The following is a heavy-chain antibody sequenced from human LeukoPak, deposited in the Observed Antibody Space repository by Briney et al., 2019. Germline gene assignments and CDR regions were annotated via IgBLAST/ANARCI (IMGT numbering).Heavy chain of an antibody. Sequence: ETLSLTCTVSGGSISSSSYYWGWIRQPPGKGLEWVSAISGSGGSTYYADSVKGRFTISRDNSKNTLDLQMNSLRAEDTAVYYCAKGYCSSATCSFDCWGQGTLVTVSS. V-gene: IGHV3-23*01. CDR1: GGSISSSSYY. CDR2: ISGSGGST. J-gene: IGHJ4*02. CDR3: AKGYCSSATCSFDC. D-gene: IGHD2-2*01.